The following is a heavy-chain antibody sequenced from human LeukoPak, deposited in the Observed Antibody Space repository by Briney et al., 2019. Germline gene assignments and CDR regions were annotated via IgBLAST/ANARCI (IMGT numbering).Heavy chain of an antibody. CDR2: ISGSVSNI. CDR1: GFTFSHYS. Sequence: GGSLRLSCAASGFTFSHYSMNWVRQAPGKGLEWVSSISGSVSNIYYADSLKGRFTISRDNAKSSLYLQMSSLRAGDTAVYYCARGMDWFDPWGRGTLVTVSS. J-gene: IGHJ5*02. V-gene: IGHV3-21*01. D-gene: IGHD2-8*01. CDR3: ARGMDWFDP.